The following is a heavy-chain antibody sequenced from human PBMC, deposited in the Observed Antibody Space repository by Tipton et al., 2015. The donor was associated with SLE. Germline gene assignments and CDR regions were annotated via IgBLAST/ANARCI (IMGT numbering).Heavy chain of an antibody. CDR3: ARALDYYGSGGDI. Sequence: QLVQSGGGLVKPGGSLRLSCAASGFTFSSYSMNWVRQAPGKGLEWVSCISTSSSYIYYADSVKGRFTITRDNAKNSLYLQMNSLRAEDTAVYYCARALDYYGSGGDIWGQGTMVTVSS. J-gene: IGHJ3*02. D-gene: IGHD3-10*01. CDR2: ISTSSSYI. V-gene: IGHV3-21*01. CDR1: GFTFSSYS.